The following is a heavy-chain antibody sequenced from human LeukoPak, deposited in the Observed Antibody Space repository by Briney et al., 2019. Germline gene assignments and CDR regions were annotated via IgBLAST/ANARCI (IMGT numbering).Heavy chain of an antibody. V-gene: IGHV3-7*01. CDR3: ASLQWYSSTWNWYFDL. Sequence: PGGSLRLSCAASGFTVSSNYMSWVRQAPGKGLEWVANIKQDVSEKYYVDSVKGRFTISRDNAENSLYLQMNSLRAEDTAVYYCASLQWYSSTWNWYFDLWGRGTLVTVSS. J-gene: IGHJ2*01. CDR1: GFTVSSNY. CDR2: IKQDVSEK. D-gene: IGHD6-13*01.